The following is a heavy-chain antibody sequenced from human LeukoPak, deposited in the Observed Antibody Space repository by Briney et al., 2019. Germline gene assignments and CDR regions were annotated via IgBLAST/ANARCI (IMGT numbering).Heavy chain of an antibody. D-gene: IGHD6-13*01. J-gene: IGHJ4*02. V-gene: IGHV4-59*01. CDR3: ARGGSSSSLNHFDY. Sequence: PSETLSLTCTVSRGSISSYYWSWIRQPPGKGLEWIGYIYYSGSTNYNPSRESRVTISVDPSKSQFSLKLASVSAADTAVYYCARGGSSSSLNHFDYWGQGTLVTVSS. CDR1: RGSISSYY. CDR2: IYYSGST.